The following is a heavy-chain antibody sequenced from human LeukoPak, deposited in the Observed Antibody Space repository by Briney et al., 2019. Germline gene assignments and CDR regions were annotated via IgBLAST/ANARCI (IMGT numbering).Heavy chain of an antibody. CDR1: GGSISSYY. D-gene: IGHD2-15*01. CDR3: ARDQAASGRSQDAFDI. J-gene: IGHJ3*02. CDR2: IYYSGST. Sequence: SETLSLTCTVSGGSISSYYWSWVRQPPGKGLEWIGYIYYSGSTNYNPSLKSRVTISVDTSKNQFSLKLSSVTAADTAVYYCARDQAASGRSQDAFDIWGQGTMVTVSS. V-gene: IGHV4-59*01.